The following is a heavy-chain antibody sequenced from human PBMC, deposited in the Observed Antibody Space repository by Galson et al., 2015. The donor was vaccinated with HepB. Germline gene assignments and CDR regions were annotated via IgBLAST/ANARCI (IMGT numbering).Heavy chain of an antibody. Sequence: SCAASGFTFSSYAMSWVRQAPGKGLEWVSAISGSGGSTYYADSVKGRFTISRDNSKNTLYLQMNSLRAEDTAVYYCAKAGDRIADVLDFDLWGRGTLVTVSS. D-gene: IGHD6-13*01. CDR3: AKAGDRIADVLDFDL. J-gene: IGHJ2*01. CDR1: GFTFSSYA. CDR2: ISGSGGST. V-gene: IGHV3-23*01.